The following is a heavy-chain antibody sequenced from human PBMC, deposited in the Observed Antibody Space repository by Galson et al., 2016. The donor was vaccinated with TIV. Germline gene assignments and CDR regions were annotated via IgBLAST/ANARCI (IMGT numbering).Heavy chain of an antibody. CDR3: ARSYDSSGNRGRFDH. CDR1: GLTVSTNC. Sequence: SLRLSCAASGLTVSTNCMSWVRQAPGKGLEWVSILYSDGSAYYADSVKGRFTISRDNFKNTVYLQLNSLRAEDTAVYYCARSYDSSGNRGRFDHWGQGTLVTVSS. V-gene: IGHV3-53*01. D-gene: IGHD3-22*01. J-gene: IGHJ4*02. CDR2: LYSDGSA.